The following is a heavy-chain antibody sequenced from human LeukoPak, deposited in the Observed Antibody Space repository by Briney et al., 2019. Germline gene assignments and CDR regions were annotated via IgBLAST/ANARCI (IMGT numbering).Heavy chain of an antibody. Sequence: GESLKVSCKVSGYSFTSYCIGWVRQMPGKGLEWMGIIYPGDSGPTYSPSFQGQVTISVDKSISTAYLQWSSLQASDTAMYYCGMSGDRVPLQDDVFDVWGQGTMVTVST. CDR1: GYSFTSYC. CDR2: IYPGDSGP. J-gene: IGHJ3*01. CDR3: GMSGDRVPLQDDVFDV. D-gene: IGHD1-26*01. V-gene: IGHV5-51*01.